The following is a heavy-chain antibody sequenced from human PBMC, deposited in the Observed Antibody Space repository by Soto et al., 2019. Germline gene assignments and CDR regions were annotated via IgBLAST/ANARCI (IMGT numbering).Heavy chain of an antibody. D-gene: IGHD3-9*01. V-gene: IGHV3-23*01. CDR1: GXLFRNYS. CDR2: IIGSGDST. Sequence: GSLRLACATSGXLFRNYSMGWVRQAPGKGLEWVSAIIGSGDSTYYADSVKGRFTISRDNSKNTLYLQMNSLRVEETAIFYCAKKAEKHFDWMFYADSWGQGTLVTVSP. J-gene: IGHJ4*02. CDR3: AKKAEKHFDWMFYADS.